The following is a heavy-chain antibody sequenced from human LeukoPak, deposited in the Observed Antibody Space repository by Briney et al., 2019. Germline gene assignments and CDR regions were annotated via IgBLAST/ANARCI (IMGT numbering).Heavy chain of an antibody. D-gene: IGHD1-26*01. J-gene: IGHJ3*02. Sequence: ASVKVSCKASGYTFTSYGISWVRQAPGQGLEWMGWISAYNGNTNYAQKLQGRVTMTTDTSTSTAYMELRSLRSEDTAMYYCARESGSPYAFDIWGQGTMVTVSS. CDR3: ARESGSPYAFDI. CDR2: ISAYNGNT. V-gene: IGHV1-18*01. CDR1: GYTFTSYG.